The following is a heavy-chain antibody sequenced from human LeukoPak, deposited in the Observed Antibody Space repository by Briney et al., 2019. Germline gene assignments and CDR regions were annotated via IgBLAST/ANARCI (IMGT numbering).Heavy chain of an antibody. V-gene: IGHV1-8*01. CDR2: MNPNSGNT. CDR3: ARRGPKNYYYYGMDV. CDR1: GYTFTSYD. J-gene: IGHJ6*02. Sequence: ASVKVSCKASGYTFTSYDINWVRQATGQGLEWMRWMNPNSGNTGYAQKFQGRVTMTRNTSISTAYMELGSLRSEDTAVYYCARRGPKNYYYYGMDVWGQGTTVTVSS.